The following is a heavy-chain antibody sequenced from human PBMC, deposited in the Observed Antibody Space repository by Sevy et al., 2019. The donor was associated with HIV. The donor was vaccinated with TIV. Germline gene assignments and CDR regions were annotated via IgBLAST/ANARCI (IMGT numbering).Heavy chain of an antibody. CDR1: GFTFDDYA. D-gene: IGHD6-13*01. CDR2: ISWSSGSI. V-gene: IGHV3-9*01. Sequence: GGSLRLSCAASGFTFDDYAMHWVRQAPGKGLEWVSGISWSSGSIGYADSVKGRFTLSRDNAKNSLYLQMNSLRAEDTALYYCAKDIGAAAGTGYYYYGMDVWGQGTTVTVSS. CDR3: AKDIGAAAGTGYYYYGMDV. J-gene: IGHJ6*02.